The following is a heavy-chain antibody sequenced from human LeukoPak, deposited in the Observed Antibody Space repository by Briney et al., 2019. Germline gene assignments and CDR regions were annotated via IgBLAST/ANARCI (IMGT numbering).Heavy chain of an antibody. CDR2: INPSGGST. J-gene: IGHJ4*02. V-gene: IGHV1-46*01. CDR3: ARGRGYSYGSLYYFDY. Sequence: GASVKVSCKASGYTFTSHYMHWVRQAPGQGLEWMGIINPSGGSTSYAQKFQGRVTMTRDTSTSTVYMELSSLRSEDTAVYYCARGRGYSYGSLYYFDYWGQGTLVTVSS. D-gene: IGHD5-18*01. CDR1: GYTFTSHY.